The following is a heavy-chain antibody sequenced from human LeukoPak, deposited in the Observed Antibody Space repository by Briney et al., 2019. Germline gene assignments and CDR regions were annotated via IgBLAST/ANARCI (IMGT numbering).Heavy chain of an antibody. D-gene: IGHD5-12*01. J-gene: IGHJ4*02. CDR3: AKDPARGYDSWEGN. CDR1: GFTYSSYA. Sequence: PGGSLRLSRAASGFTYSSYAMSWVRQAPGKGLEWVSAISGSGGSTYYADSVKGRFTISRDNSKNTLYLQMNSLRAEDTAVYYCAKDPARGYDSWEGNWGQGTLVTVSS. V-gene: IGHV3-23*01. CDR2: ISGSGGST.